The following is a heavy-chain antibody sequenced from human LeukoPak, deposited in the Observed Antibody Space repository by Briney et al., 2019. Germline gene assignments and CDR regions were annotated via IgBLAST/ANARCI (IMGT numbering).Heavy chain of an antibody. CDR1: GYTFTNYG. Sequence: ASVKVSCKASGYTFTNYGISWVRQAPGQGLEWMGWISAYNGNTNYAQKFQGLVTMTRDTSISTAYMELSRLRSDDTAVYYCARDFSSGADYWGQGTLVTVSS. J-gene: IGHJ4*02. D-gene: IGHD2-15*01. V-gene: IGHV1-18*01. CDR2: ISAYNGNT. CDR3: ARDFSSGADY.